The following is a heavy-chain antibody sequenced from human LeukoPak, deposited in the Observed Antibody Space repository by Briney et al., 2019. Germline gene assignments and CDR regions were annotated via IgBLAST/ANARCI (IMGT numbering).Heavy chain of an antibody. CDR1: GFTFRSYE. CDR3: ARESYDILTGYYNTPFDY. CDR2: ISSSGSTI. Sequence: PGGSLRLSXAASGFTFRSYEMNWVRQSPGKGLEWVSYISSSGSTIYYADSVKGRFTISRDNAKNSLYLQMNSLRAEDTAVYYCARESYDILTGYYNTPFDYWGQGTLVTVSS. V-gene: IGHV3-48*03. J-gene: IGHJ4*02. D-gene: IGHD3-9*01.